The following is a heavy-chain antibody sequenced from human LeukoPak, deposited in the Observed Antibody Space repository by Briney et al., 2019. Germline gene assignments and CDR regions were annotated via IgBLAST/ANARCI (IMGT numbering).Heavy chain of an antibody. J-gene: IGHJ4*02. D-gene: IGHD1-14*01. Sequence: ASVKVSCKASGYTFTSYYMHWVRQAPGQGREWMGIINPSGGSTSYAQKFQGRVTMTRDTSTSTVYMELSSLRSEDTAVYYCARARYKAPVADAYFDYWGQGTLVTVSS. V-gene: IGHV1-46*01. CDR1: GYTFTSYY. CDR3: ARARYKAPVADAYFDY. CDR2: INPSGGST.